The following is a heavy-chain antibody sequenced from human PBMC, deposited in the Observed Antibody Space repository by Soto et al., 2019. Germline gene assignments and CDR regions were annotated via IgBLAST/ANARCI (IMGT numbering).Heavy chain of an antibody. CDR2: MSPKSGNT. V-gene: IGHV1-8*02. CDR1: GYTFTSYD. D-gene: IGHD7-27*01. Sequence: QVQLVQSGAEVKKPGASVKVSCKASGYTFTSYDINWVRQAPGQGLEWVGWMSPKSGNTGYAQKFQGRVTMTRTTSASTAYMELSSLRSDDTAVYYCARGPPNWGFDYWGQGTLVTVSS. CDR3: ARGPPNWGFDY. J-gene: IGHJ4*02.